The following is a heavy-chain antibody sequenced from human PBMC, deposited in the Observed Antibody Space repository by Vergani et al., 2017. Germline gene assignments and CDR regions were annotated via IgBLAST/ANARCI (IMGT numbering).Heavy chain of an antibody. CDR3: ARSLGPRVY. D-gene: IGHD1-26*01. J-gene: IGHJ4*02. V-gene: IGHV3-23*01. Sequence: EVQLLESGGDLVQPGGSLRLSCAASGFTFSTYAMHWVRQAPGKGLEWVSTISGSGVTTYYPDSVKGRFTISIDNSKNTLYLQMNSLRAEDTAVYYCARSLGPRVYWGQGTLVTVSS. CDR2: ISGSGVTT. CDR1: GFTFSTYA.